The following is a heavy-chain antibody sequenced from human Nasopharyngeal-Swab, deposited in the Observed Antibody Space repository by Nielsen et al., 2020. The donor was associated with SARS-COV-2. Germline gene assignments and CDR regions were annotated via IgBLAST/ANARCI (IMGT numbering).Heavy chain of an antibody. CDR2: ISAYNGNT. V-gene: IGHV1-18*01. Sequence: CVRQAPGQGLEWIGWISAYNGNTNYAQKLQGRVTMTTDTSTSTAYMELRSLRSDDTAVYYGARAVFLTRTVAAAGTLGDYLGQGTLVTVSS. J-gene: IGHJ4*02. D-gene: IGHD6-13*01. CDR3: ARAVFLTRTVAAAGTLGDY.